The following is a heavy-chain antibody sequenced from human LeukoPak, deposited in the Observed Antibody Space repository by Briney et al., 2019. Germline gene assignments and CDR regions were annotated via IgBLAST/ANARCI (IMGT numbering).Heavy chain of an antibody. Sequence: PSETLSLTCTVSGGSISSDYWSWIRQPPGKGLEWIGYIFHRGSTNYNPSLKSRVTISVDTSKNHFSLKLSSVTAADTAVYYCARDAYYYDSSGSRLFDYWGQGTLVTVSS. J-gene: IGHJ4*02. CDR1: GGSISSDY. CDR2: IFHRGST. CDR3: ARDAYYYDSSGSRLFDY. V-gene: IGHV4-59*01. D-gene: IGHD3-22*01.